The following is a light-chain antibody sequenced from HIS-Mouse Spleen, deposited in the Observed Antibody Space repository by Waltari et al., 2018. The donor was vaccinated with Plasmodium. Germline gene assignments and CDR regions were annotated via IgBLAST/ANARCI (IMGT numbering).Light chain of an antibody. CDR2: KDS. CDR3: QSADSSGTYVV. CDR1: ALPKQY. V-gene: IGLV3-25*03. Sequence: SYELTQPPSVSVSPGQTARITCSGDALPKQYAYWYQQKPGQAPVLVRYKDSERPSGFPELFSGSSSWTTVTLTISGVQAEDEADYYCQSADSSGTYVVFGGGTKLTVL. J-gene: IGLJ2*01.